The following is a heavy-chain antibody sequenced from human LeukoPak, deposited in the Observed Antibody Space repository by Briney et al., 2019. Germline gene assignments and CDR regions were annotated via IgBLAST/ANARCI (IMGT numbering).Heavy chain of an antibody. CDR3: ARGGRSRGITMVRGEPFDY. J-gene: IGHJ4*02. V-gene: IGHV4-4*07. CDR2: IYTSGST. Sequence: PSETLSLTCTVSGGSISSYYWSWIRQPAGKGLEWIGRIYTSGSTNYNPSLKSRVTISVDTSKNQFSLKLSSVTAADTAVYYCARGGRSRGITMVRGEPFDYWGQGTLVTVSS. D-gene: IGHD3-10*01. CDR1: GGSISSYY.